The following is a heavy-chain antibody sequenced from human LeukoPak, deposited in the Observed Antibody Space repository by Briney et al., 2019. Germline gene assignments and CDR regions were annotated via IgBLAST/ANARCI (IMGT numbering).Heavy chain of an antibody. CDR2: IFYSGST. J-gene: IGHJ3*02. V-gene: IGHV4-39*01. CDR1: GGSISSTNYY. D-gene: IGHD1-26*01. Sequence: SETLSLTCIVSGGSISSTNYYWDWIRQPPRKGLEWVGSIFYSGSTYYNPSLKSRVTISVDTSKNQFSLKLTSVTSADTAVYYCARHWDYDAFDIWGQGTMVTVSS. CDR3: ARHWDYDAFDI.